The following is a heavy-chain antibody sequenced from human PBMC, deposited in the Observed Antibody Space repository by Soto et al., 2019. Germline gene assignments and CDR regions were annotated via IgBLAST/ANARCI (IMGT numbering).Heavy chain of an antibody. V-gene: IGHV6-1*01. J-gene: IGHJ6*02. D-gene: IGHD6-13*01. CDR2: TYYRSKWYN. CDR1: GDSVSSNSAA. CDR3: ARGLAWQQLPRASYYYGMDV. Sequence: SQTLSLTCAISGDSVSSNSAAWNWIRQSPSRGLEWLGRTYYRSKWYNDYAVSVKSRMTINPDTSKNQFSLQLNSVTPEDTAVYYCARGLAWQQLPRASYYYGMDVWGQATTVTVSS.